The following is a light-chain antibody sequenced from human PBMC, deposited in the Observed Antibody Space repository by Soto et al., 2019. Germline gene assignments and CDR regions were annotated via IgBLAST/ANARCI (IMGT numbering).Light chain of an antibody. Sequence: DIQMTQSPSTLSASVGDRVTITCRASQSISSWLAWYQQKPGKAPKPLIYDASSLESGVPSRFSGSGSGTEFTLTISSLQPDDFATYYCQQYNSWLRLFAFGPGTKVEIK. J-gene: IGKJ3*01. V-gene: IGKV1-5*01. CDR3: QQYNSWLRLFA. CDR1: QSISSW. CDR2: DAS.